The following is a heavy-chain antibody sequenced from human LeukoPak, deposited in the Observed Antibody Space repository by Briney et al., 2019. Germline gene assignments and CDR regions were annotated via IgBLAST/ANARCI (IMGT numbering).Heavy chain of an antibody. CDR2: IKEDGSKK. Sequence: GGSLRLSCAASGFTFSEFWMSWVRQAPGKGLEWLANIKEDGSKKYYVDSVKGRFTISRDNAKNSLFLQMNSLRNEDTAVYYCVRDAVTAYWGQGTLVTVSS. V-gene: IGHV3-7*01. D-gene: IGHD2-21*02. J-gene: IGHJ4*02. CDR3: VRDAVTAY. CDR1: GFTFSEFW.